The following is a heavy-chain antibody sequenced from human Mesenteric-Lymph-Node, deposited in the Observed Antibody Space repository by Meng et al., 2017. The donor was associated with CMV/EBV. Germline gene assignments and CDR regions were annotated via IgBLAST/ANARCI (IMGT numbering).Heavy chain of an antibody. V-gene: IGHV6-1*01. CDR2: TYYRSKWYN. Sequence: SQTRSLTCAISGDSVSSNSAAWNWIRQSPSRGLEWLGRTYYRSKWYNDYAVSVKSRITINPDTSKNQFSLQLNSVTPEDTAVYYCARVLGYCSSTSCYGNDAFDIWGQGTMVTVSS. D-gene: IGHD2-2*03. CDR1: GDSVSSNSAA. J-gene: IGHJ3*02. CDR3: ARVLGYCSSTSCYGNDAFDI.